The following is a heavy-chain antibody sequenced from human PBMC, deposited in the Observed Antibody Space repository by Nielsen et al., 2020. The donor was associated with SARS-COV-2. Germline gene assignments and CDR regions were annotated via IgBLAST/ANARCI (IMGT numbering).Heavy chain of an antibody. V-gene: IGHV5-51*02. CDR2: IYPGDSDT. D-gene: IGHD5-18*01. CDR3: ARLGVLSGYSYGRDAFDM. J-gene: IGHJ3*02. Sequence: VRQMPGKGLEWMGIIYPGDSDTRYSPSFQGQVTISADKSISTAYLQWSSLKASDTAVYYCARLGVLSGYSYGRDAFDMWGQGTKVTVSS.